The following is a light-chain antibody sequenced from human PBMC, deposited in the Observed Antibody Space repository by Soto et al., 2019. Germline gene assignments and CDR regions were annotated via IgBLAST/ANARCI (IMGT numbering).Light chain of an antibody. CDR3: SSYASSSPFV. Sequence: QSALTQPSSVSGSPGEAVTISWTGNGSVVGGYKYVSWYQQLPGKAPKLMIYDVSYRPSGVSNRFSGSKSGNTASLIISGLQAEDEADYYCSSYASSSPFVFGTGTRSPS. V-gene: IGLV2-14*01. CDR2: DVS. J-gene: IGLJ1*01. CDR1: GSVVGGYKY.